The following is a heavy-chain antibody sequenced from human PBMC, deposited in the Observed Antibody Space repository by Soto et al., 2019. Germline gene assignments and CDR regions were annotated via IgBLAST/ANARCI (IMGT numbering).Heavy chain of an antibody. J-gene: IGHJ6*02. V-gene: IGHV4-4*07. D-gene: IGHD2-2*01. CDR3: SRVGCSNSNCQTRGMDV. CDR1: GGPISNYY. CDR2: IYSDGAT. Sequence: SETLSLTCTVSGGPISNYYWSWVRQPAGKGLEWVGRIYSDGATNYSPSLKSRVFMSLDMSGNQFSLQLNPVTAADTAVYYCSRVGCSNSNCQTRGMDVWGQGTTVTVSS.